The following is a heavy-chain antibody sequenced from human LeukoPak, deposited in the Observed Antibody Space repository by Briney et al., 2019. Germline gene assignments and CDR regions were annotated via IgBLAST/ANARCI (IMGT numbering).Heavy chain of an antibody. D-gene: IGHD2-15*01. CDR1: GYTFTSYG. J-gene: IGHJ4*02. CDR3: ARGVRSDCYSCFDY. CDR2: ISAYNGST. V-gene: IGHV1-18*01. Sequence: ASVKVSCKASGYTFTSYGISWVRQAPGQGLEWMGWISAYNGSTNYAQKLQGRVTMTTDTSTSTAYMELRSLRSDDTAVYYCARGVRSDCYSCFDYWGQGTLVTVSS.